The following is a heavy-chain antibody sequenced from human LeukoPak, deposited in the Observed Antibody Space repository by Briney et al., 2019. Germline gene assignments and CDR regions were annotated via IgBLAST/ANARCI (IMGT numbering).Heavy chain of an antibody. D-gene: IGHD4-11*01. CDR2: ISAYNGNT. J-gene: IGHJ5*02. Sequence: ASVKVSCKASGYTFTSYGISWVRQAPGQGLEWMGWISAYNGNTNYAQKFQGRVTMTRDTSISTAYMELSRLRSDDTAVYYCARGPNQTVTTPTNNWFDPWGQGTLVTVSS. V-gene: IGHV1-18*01. CDR3: ARGPNQTVTTPTNNWFDP. CDR1: GYTFTSYG.